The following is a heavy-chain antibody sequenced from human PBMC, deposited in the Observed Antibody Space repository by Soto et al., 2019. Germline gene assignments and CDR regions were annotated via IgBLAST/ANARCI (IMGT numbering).Heavy chain of an antibody. CDR1: GGSISSGGYS. V-gene: IGHV4-30-2*01. Sequence: SETLSLPCGVSGGSISSGGYSWSWIRQPPGKGLEWIGYIYHSGSAYYNPSLKSRLTISVDRSNNQFSLKLSSVTAADTAVYYCARAVTTAYYYYGMDVWGQGTTVTVSS. J-gene: IGHJ6*02. D-gene: IGHD4-17*01. CDR2: IYHSGSA. CDR3: ARAVTTAYYYYGMDV.